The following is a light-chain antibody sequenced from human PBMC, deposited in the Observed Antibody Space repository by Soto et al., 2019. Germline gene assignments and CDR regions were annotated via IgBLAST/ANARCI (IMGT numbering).Light chain of an antibody. J-gene: IGKJ1*01. Sequence: DIVMTQSPDSLAVSLGERATINCKSSQSVFYSSDNKNYLAWYQQKPGQPPKLLIYWASTRESGVPERFSGSGSGTDFTLNISSLQAEDVAVYYCHKNHSAPRTFGQGPKVEI. V-gene: IGKV4-1*01. CDR2: WAS. CDR3: HKNHSAPRT. CDR1: QSVFYSSDNKNY.